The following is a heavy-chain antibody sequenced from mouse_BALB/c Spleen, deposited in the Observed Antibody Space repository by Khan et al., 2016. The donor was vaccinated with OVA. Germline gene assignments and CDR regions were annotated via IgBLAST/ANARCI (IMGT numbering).Heavy chain of an antibody. CDR1: GYSITSDYA. J-gene: IGHJ2*02. D-gene: IGHD1-1*01. CDR2: ISYSGNT. CDR3: ARVYGCDFDY. Sequence: EVQLQESGPGLVKPSQSLSLTCTVTGYSITSDYAWNWIRQFPGNKLVWMGFISYSGNTKYNHSLKSRFSITRDTSKNQFFLQLNSVTTEDTATCYCARVYGCDFDYWGQGTSLTVSS. V-gene: IGHV3-2*02.